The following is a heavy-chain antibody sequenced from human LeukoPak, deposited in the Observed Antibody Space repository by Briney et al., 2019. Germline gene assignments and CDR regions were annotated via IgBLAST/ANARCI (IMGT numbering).Heavy chain of an antibody. CDR1: GGXISSTSYY. J-gene: IGHJ4*02. Sequence: SETLSLTCTVSGGXISSTSYYWGWIRQPPGKWLEWIGSIYYSGSTYYNPSLKSRVTISVDTSKTQFSLQLSSVTAADTAVYYCARHGHHQNYDYWGQGTLVTVSS. D-gene: IGHD1-14*01. CDR3: ARHGHHQNYDY. V-gene: IGHV4-39*01. CDR2: IYYSGST.